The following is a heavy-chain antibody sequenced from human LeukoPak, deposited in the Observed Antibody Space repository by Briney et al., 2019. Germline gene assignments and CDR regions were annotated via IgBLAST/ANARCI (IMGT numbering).Heavy chain of an antibody. CDR3: ARDQEIYYGSGSGY. J-gene: IGHJ4*02. V-gene: IGHV3-23*01. CDR1: GFTFSSYA. CDR2: ISCSGGST. Sequence: GGSLRLSFAASGFTFSSYAMSWVRQAPGKGLEWVSAISCSGGSTYYADSVKGRFTISRDNSKNTLYLQMNSLRDEDTAVYYCARDQEIYYGSGSGYWGQGTLVTVSS. D-gene: IGHD3-10*01.